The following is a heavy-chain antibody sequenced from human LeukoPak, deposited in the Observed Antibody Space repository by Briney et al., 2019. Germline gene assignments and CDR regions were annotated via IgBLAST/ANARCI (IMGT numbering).Heavy chain of an antibody. D-gene: IGHD3-22*01. J-gene: IGHJ4*02. Sequence: SETLSLTCTVSGYSISSAYYWGWIRQPPGKGPEWIGSIYHSGRTYYNPSLKGRVTISVDTSKNQFSLKLSSVTAADTAVYYCARDRDYFDSSGYYSYYFDYWGQGTLVTVSS. CDR3: ARDRDYFDSSGYYSYYFDY. V-gene: IGHV4-38-2*02. CDR2: IYHSGRT. CDR1: GYSISSAYY.